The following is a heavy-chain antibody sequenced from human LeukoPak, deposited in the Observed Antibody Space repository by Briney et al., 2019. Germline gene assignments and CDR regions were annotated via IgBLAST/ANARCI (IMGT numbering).Heavy chain of an antibody. J-gene: IGHJ4*02. CDR1: GFTFTTYG. D-gene: IGHD6-19*01. CDR3: ATLRSDSSGWYYFDY. CDR2: IWYDGSNK. V-gene: IGHV3-30*02. Sequence: GGSLRLSCAASGFTFTTYGMNWVRQAPGKGLEWVALIWYDGSNKYYTDSVKGRFTISRDNSKNMLYLQMNSLRTEDTAVYYCATLRSDSSGWYYFDYWGQGTLVTVSS.